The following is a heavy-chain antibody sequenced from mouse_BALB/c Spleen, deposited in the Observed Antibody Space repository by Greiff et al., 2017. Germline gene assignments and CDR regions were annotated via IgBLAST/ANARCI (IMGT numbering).Heavy chain of an antibody. D-gene: IGHD1-1*02. CDR3: AGEGWRSFDY. Sequence: DVMLVESGGGLVKPGGSLKLSCAASGFTFSSYAMSWVRQSPEKRLEWVAEISSGGSYTYYPDTVTGRFTISRDDAKNTLYLKMSSLRSEDTAIYSCAGEGWRSFDYWGQGTTLTVSS. CDR1: GFTFSSYA. V-gene: IGHV5-9-4*01. J-gene: IGHJ2*01. CDR2: ISSGGSYT.